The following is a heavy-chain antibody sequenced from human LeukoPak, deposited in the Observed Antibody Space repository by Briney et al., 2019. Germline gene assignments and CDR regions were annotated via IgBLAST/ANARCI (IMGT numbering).Heavy chain of an antibody. V-gene: IGHV3-21*06. D-gene: IGHD2-2*01. J-gene: IGHJ5*02. CDR1: GFTLSKYD. CDR3: ARADCSSSTCYLRRSWFDP. CDR2: ISTGSRYI. Sequence: SGGSLRLSCAASGFTLSKYDMNWVRQAPGKGLEWVSSISTGSRYIYYTDSLRGRFTISRDDAKNTLYLQMNSLRAEDTAVYYCARADCSSSTCYLRRSWFDPWGQGTLVTVSS.